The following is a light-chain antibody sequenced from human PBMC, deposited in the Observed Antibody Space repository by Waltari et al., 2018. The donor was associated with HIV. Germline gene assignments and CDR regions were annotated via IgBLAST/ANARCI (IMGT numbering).Light chain of an antibody. Sequence: QSVLTQPPSVSGAPGPRATIPFPGRRSNIRPGFELHWYQQLPGTAPKLLIYANNNRPSGVPDRFSGSKSGTSASLAITGLQAEDEADYYCQSYDSSLRGYAFGTGTKVSVL. CDR2: ANN. V-gene: IGLV1-40*01. J-gene: IGLJ1*01. CDR3: QSYDSSLRGYA. CDR1: RSNIRPGFE.